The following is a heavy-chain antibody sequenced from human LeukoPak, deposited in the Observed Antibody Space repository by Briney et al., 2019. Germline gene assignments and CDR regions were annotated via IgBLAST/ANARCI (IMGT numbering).Heavy chain of an antibody. D-gene: IGHD3-22*01. V-gene: IGHV4-39*07. CDR1: GGSISSSNYY. CDR3: ARFLYYYDRERVETIDY. J-gene: IGHJ4*02. CDR2: IYHSGST. Sequence: SETLSLTCTVSGGSISSSNYYWAWIRQPPGKGLEWIGSIYHSGSTYYNPSLKSRVTISVDTSKNQFSLKLSSVTAADTAVYYCARFLYYYDRERVETIDYWGQGTLVTVSS.